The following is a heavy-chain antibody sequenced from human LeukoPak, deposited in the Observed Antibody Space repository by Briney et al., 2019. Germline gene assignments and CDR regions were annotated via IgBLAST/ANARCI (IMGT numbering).Heavy chain of an antibody. Sequence: PGGSLRLPCAASGFTFSSYWMSWVRQAPGKGLEWVANIKQDGSERYYVDSVKGRFTISRDNAKNSLYLQMNSLRAEDTAVYYCARDEGLDLAAAGPKGWFDPWGQGTLVTVSS. CDR1: GFTFSSYW. D-gene: IGHD6-13*01. CDR3: ARDEGLDLAAAGPKGWFDP. V-gene: IGHV3-7*01. CDR2: IKQDGSER. J-gene: IGHJ5*02.